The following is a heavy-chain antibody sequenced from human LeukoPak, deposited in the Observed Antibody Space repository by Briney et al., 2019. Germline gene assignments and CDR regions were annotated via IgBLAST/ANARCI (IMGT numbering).Heavy chain of an antibody. CDR1: GFTFSSYE. D-gene: IGHD3-22*01. CDR2: ISSSGSTI. V-gene: IGHV3-48*03. J-gene: IGHJ6*04. CDR3: ARGRRYYDSKRLDV. Sequence: GGSLRLSCAASGFTFSSYEMNWVRQAPGKGLEWVSYISSSGSTIYYADSVKGRFTISRDNAKNSLYLQMNSLRAEDTAVYYCARGRRYYDSKRLDVWGKGTTVTISS.